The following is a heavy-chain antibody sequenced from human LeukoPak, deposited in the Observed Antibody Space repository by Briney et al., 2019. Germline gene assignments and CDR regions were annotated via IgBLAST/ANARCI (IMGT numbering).Heavy chain of an antibody. CDR3: ARTMTTLTTHGELDF. Sequence: ASVKVSCKASGYTFSNYVLTWVRQAPGQGLEWMGRISTYTGNSNYAQKFQDRVTMTSDTSTGTAYMELRNLSSDDTAVYYCARTMTTLTTHGELDFWGQGTLVTVSS. J-gene: IGHJ4*02. CDR2: ISTYTGNS. V-gene: IGHV1-18*01. D-gene: IGHD4-17*01. CDR1: GYTFSNYV.